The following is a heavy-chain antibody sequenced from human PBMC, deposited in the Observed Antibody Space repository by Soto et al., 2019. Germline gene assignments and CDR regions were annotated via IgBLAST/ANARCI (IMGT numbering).Heavy chain of an antibody. CDR3: AKAKDHDFWSGYYWSDGMDV. V-gene: IGHV3-30*18. Sequence: VQLVESGGGVVQPGRSLRLSCAASGFTFSSYGMHWVRQAPGKGLEWVAVISYDGSNKYYADSVKGRFTISRDNSKNTLYLQMNSLRAEDTAVYYCAKAKDHDFWSGYYWSDGMDVWGQGTTVTVSS. CDR2: ISYDGSNK. CDR1: GFTFSSYG. D-gene: IGHD3-3*01. J-gene: IGHJ6*02.